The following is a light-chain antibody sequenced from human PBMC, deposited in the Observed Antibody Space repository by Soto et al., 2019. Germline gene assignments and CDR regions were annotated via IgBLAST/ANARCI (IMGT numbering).Light chain of an antibody. Sequence: EIVLTQSPGTLSLSPGERATLSCRASQSVSSSYLAWYQQKPGQAPRLLIYDASSRATGIPDRFSGSGSGTDFTLTLSSLEPEDLALYYCQQYGSSRSYTFGQGTKLEIK. CDR2: DAS. CDR1: QSVSSSY. J-gene: IGKJ2*01. V-gene: IGKV3-20*01. CDR3: QQYGSSRSYT.